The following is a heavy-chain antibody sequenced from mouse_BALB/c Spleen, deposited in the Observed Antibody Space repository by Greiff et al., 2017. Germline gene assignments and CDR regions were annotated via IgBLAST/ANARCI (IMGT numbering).Heavy chain of an antibody. CDR2: ISNGGGST. CDR3: ARQFTDWYFEV. D-gene: IGHD1-1*01. CDR1: GFTFSSYT. J-gene: IGHJ1*01. Sequence: EVQLVESGGGLVQPGGSLKLSCAASGFTFSSYTMSWVRQTPEKRLEWVAYISNGGGSTYYPDTVKGRFTISRDNAKNTLYLQMSSLKSEDTAMYYCARQFTDWYFEVWGAGTTVTVSS. V-gene: IGHV5-12-2*01.